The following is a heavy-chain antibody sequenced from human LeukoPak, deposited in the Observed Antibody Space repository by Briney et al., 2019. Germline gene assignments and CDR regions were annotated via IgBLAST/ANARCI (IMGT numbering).Heavy chain of an antibody. V-gene: IGHV6-1*01. CDR2: TYYRSKWSN. J-gene: IGHJ4*02. CDR3: ARGIYSIGFDY. Sequence: SQTLSLTCAISGDSVSSNTATWSWIRLSPSRGLEWLGRTYYRSKWSNEYAVTVKSRTTINSDTSKNQFSLQLNSVTPEDTAVYYCARGIYSIGFDYWGQGTLVTVFS. D-gene: IGHD5-12*01. CDR1: GDSVSSNTAT.